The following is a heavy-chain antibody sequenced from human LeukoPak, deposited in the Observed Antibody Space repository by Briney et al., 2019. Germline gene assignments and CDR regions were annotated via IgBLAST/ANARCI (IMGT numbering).Heavy chain of an antibody. J-gene: IGHJ4*02. CDR2: IGSSSSSI. Sequence: GGSLRLSCAASGFTFSSYSMNWVRQPPGKGLEWVSYIGSSSSSICYADSVKGRFTISRDNAKNSLYLQMNSLRDEDTAVYYCARALGLEIDYWGQGTLVTVSS. V-gene: IGHV3-48*02. CDR3: ARALGLEIDY. CDR1: GFTFSSYS. D-gene: IGHD3-3*01.